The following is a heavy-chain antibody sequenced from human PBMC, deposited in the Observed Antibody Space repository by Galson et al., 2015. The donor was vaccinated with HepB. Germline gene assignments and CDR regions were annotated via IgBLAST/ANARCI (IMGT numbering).Heavy chain of an antibody. CDR1: GGSISSYY. CDR3: ARYHDSSGYYYYAFDWYFDL. V-gene: IGHV4-59*01. CDR2: IYYSGST. J-gene: IGHJ2*01. Sequence: LSLTCTVSGGSISSYYWSWIRQPPGKGLEWIGYIYYSGSTNYNPSLKSRVTISVDTSKNQFSLKLSSVTAADTAVYYCARYHDSSGYYYYAFDWYFDLWGRGTLVTVSS. D-gene: IGHD3-22*01.